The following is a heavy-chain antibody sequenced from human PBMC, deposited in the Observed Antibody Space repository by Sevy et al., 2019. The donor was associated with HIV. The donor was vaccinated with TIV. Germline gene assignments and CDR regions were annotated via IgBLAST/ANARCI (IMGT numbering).Heavy chain of an antibody. J-gene: IGHJ4*02. CDR3: ARRGDSSGYAFDY. CDR1: GYSFTSYW. CDR2: IYPGDSDT. Sequence: GESLKISCKGSGYSFTSYWIGWVRQMPGKGLEWMGIIYPGDSDTRYSPSFRGQVTISADKSISTAYLQWSSLKASDTAMYYCARRGDSSGYAFDYWGQGTLVTVSS. D-gene: IGHD3-22*01. V-gene: IGHV5-51*01.